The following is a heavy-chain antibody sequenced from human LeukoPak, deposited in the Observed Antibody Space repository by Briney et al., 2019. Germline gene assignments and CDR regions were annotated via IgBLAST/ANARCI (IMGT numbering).Heavy chain of an antibody. J-gene: IGHJ3*01. CDR2: INHSGST. D-gene: IGHD3-22*01. CDR1: GGSFSGYY. CDR3: ARRPYYYDSSGYRDY. Sequence: SETLSLTCAVYGGSFSGYYWSWIRQPPGKGLEWIGEINHSGSTNYNPSLKSRVTISVDTSKSQFSLKLSSVTAADTAVYYCARRPYYYDSSGYRDYWGQGTMVTVSS. V-gene: IGHV4-34*01.